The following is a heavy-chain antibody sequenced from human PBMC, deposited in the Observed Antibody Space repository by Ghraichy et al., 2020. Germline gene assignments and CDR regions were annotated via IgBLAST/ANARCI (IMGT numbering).Heavy chain of an antibody. J-gene: IGHJ4*02. D-gene: IGHD1-26*01. CDR1: GYTFTSYY. CDR2: INPSGGST. V-gene: IGHV1-46*01. Sequence: ASVKVSCKASGYTFTSYYMHWVRQAPGQGLEWMGIINPSGGSTNYAQKFQDRVTMTRDTSTSTVYMELSSLRSEDTAVYYCARSPFSVGATTNYFDYWGQGTLVTVSS. CDR3: ARSPFSVGATTNYFDY.